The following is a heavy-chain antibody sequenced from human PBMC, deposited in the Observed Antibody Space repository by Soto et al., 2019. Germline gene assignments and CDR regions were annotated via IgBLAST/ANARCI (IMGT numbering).Heavy chain of an antibody. CDR1: GFTFSIYA. Sequence: WGSLRLSCSASGFTFSIYAMSWVRQAPGKGLEWVSAISGSGGSTYYADPVKGRFTISRDNSKNTLYLQMNSLRAEDTAVYYCAKDRRVLLWFGELPPCWGQGNLVTVSS. J-gene: IGHJ4*02. V-gene: IGHV3-23*01. CDR2: ISGSGGST. CDR3: AKDRRVLLWFGELPPC. D-gene: IGHD3-10*01.